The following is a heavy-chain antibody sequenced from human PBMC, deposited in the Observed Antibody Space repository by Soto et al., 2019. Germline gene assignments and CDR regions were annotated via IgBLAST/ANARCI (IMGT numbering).Heavy chain of an antibody. CDR1: GGTFSSYT. J-gene: IGHJ4*02. D-gene: IGHD5-12*01. CDR3: AGAYSGYDYVDY. Sequence: QVQLVQSGAEVKKPGSSVKVSCKASGGTFSSYTISWVRQAPGQGLEWMGRIIPILGIANYAQKFQGRVTITADKSTSTAYMELSSLRSEDTAVYYCAGAYSGYDYVDYWGQGTLVTVPS. V-gene: IGHV1-69*02. CDR2: IIPILGIA.